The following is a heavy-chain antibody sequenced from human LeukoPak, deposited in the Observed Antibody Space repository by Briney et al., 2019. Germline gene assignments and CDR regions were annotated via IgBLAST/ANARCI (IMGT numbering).Heavy chain of an antibody. CDR2: ISGSGDNT. CDR3: AKGSYYDSSGSFYFDY. J-gene: IGHJ4*02. Sequence: GGSLRLSSAASGFTFSSYAMSWVRQAPGKGLEWVSGISGSGDNTYYADSVKGRFTISRDNSKNTLYVQVNSLGTEDTAAYYCAKGSYYDSSGSFYFDYWGQGTLVTVSS. D-gene: IGHD3-22*01. CDR1: GFTFSSYA. V-gene: IGHV3-23*01.